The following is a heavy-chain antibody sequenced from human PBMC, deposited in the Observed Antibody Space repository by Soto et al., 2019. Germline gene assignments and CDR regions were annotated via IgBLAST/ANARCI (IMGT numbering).Heavy chain of an antibody. CDR3: AREAPYCSGGSCSDAFDI. D-gene: IGHD2-15*01. Sequence: PGGSLRLSCAASGFTFSSYSMNWVRQAPGKGLEWVSSISSSSSYIYYADSVKGRFTISRDNAKNSLYLQMNSLRAEDTAVYYCAREAPYCSGGSCSDAFDIWGQGTMVTVSS. V-gene: IGHV3-21*01. CDR2: ISSSSSYI. J-gene: IGHJ3*02. CDR1: GFTFSSYS.